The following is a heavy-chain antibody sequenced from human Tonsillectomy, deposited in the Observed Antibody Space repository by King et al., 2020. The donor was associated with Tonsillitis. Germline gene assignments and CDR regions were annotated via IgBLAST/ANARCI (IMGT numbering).Heavy chain of an antibody. CDR3: ARFRGHDSSSSRFDY. Sequence: QLQESGPGLVKPSETLSLTCTVSGGSISDYYWSWIRQPPGKGLEWIGYIYYSGNTNYNPSLKSRVIISVDTSKNQVSLKLSSVTAADTAVYYCARFRGHDSSSSRFDYWGQGTLVTVSS. V-gene: IGHV4-59*08. CDR2: IYYSGNT. CDR1: GGSISDYY. D-gene: IGHD6-6*01. J-gene: IGHJ4*02.